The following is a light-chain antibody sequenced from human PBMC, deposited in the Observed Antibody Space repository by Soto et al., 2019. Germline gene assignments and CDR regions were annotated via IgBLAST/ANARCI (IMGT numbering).Light chain of an antibody. CDR3: GTWDSSLSAYV. J-gene: IGLJ1*01. CDR2: GNS. Sequence: QSALTQPPSVSGAPGQRVTISCTGSSSNIGAGYDVHWYQQLPGTAPKLLIYGNSNRPSGVPDRFSGSKSGTSASLAITGLQTGDEADYYCGTWDSSLSAYVFGTGTKVTVL. V-gene: IGLV1-40*01. CDR1: SSNIGAGYD.